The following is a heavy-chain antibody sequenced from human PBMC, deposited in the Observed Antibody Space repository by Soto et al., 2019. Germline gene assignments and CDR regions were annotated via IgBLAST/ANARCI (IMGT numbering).Heavy chain of an antibody. Sequence: QIQLVQSGAEVKKPGASVKVSCKASGYNFFDYGVSWVRQAPGQGLEWMGWVSPKSGNTDYARKVQGRVTMTTDISTSTAYMELRGLISAATGVYYCARGRTVSSIGPLLVWGQGTLVSVSS. CDR1: GYNFFDYG. CDR3: ARGRTVSSIGPLLV. J-gene: IGHJ1*01. CDR2: VSPKSGNT. V-gene: IGHV1-18*01. D-gene: IGHD1-1*01.